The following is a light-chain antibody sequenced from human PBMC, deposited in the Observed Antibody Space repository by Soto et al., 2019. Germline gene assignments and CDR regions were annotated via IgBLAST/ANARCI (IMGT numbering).Light chain of an antibody. V-gene: IGLV2-8*01. J-gene: IGLJ1*01. CDR1: SNDVGGYNY. CDR3: SSYAATNNYV. CDR2: EVS. Sequence: QSALTQPASASGSPGQSVAISCTGTSNDVGGYNYVSWYQQHPGKAPKLIIYEVSKRPSDIPDRFSGSKSGNTASLAVSGLQAEDEADYYCSSYAATNNYVFGTGTKVTVL.